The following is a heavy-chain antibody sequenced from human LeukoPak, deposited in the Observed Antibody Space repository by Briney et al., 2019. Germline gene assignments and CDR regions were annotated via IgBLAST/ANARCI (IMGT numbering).Heavy chain of an antibody. Sequence: GGSLRLSCAASGFTFSSYAMSWVRQGPGKGLEWVSAISVSGNTYHADSVKGRFTISRDSSKNTLYLQMNSLRAGGAAVYYCAKAPVTTCSGAYCYPFDYWSQGTLVTVSS. V-gene: IGHV3-23*01. CDR3: AKAPVTTCSGAYCYPFDY. D-gene: IGHD2-15*01. CDR2: ISVSGNT. J-gene: IGHJ4*02. CDR1: GFTFSSYA.